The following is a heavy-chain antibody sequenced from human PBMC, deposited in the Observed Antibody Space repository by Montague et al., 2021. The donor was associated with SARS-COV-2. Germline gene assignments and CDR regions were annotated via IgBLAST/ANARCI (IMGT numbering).Heavy chain of an antibody. CDR2: SYHSGST. D-gene: IGHD3-10*01. Sequence: SETLSLTCEVSGAPISSNNWWIWVRQSPGKGLEWIGESYHSGSTNYNPSLRGRVTISVDKSKNQFSLKVNSVSAAGTAVYYCARLGVVPSPRTFDPWGQGTLVTVSS. V-gene: IGHV4-4*02. CDR1: GAPISSNNW. J-gene: IGHJ5*02. CDR3: ARLGVVPSPRTFDP.